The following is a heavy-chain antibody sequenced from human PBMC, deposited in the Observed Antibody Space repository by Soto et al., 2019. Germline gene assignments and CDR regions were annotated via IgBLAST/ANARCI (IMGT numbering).Heavy chain of an antibody. D-gene: IGHD3-9*01. CDR3: AASPPRISGYPS. J-gene: IGHJ4*02. CDR1: GFTFTSPA. CDR2: IVVGSGNT. V-gene: IGHV1-58*02. Sequence: ASVKVSCKASGFTFTSPAMQWVRQARGQRLEWIGWIVVGSGNTNYAQKFQERVTITRDMSTSTAYMELSSLRSEDTAVYYCAASPPRISGYPSWGQGTLVTVSS.